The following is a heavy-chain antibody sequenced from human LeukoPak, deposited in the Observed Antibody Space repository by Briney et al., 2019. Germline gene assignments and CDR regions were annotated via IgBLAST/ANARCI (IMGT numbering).Heavy chain of an antibody. CDR1: GGSISSGDYY. CDR3: ARVDSSGYHYRREFRY. D-gene: IGHD3-22*01. V-gene: IGHV4-30-4*01. CDR2: IYYSGST. Sequence: SQTLSLTCTVPGGSISSGDYYWSWIRQPPGKGLEWIGYIYYSGSTYYNPSLKSRVTISVDTSKNQFSLKLSSVTAADTAVYYCARVDSSGYHYRREFRYWGQGTLVTVSS. J-gene: IGHJ4*02.